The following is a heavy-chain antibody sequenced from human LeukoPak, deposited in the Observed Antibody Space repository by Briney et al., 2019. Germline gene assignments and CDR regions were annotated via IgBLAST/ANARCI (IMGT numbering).Heavy chain of an antibody. CDR3: ARGIDVINFDS. D-gene: IGHD2-21*01. V-gene: IGHV4-61*02. Sequence: SETLSLTCTVSGGSMSSGNYYWSGIRQSGGKGLEWLGRIYTRGTTNYKPSLKSRVTMLVDTSKNQFSLKLNAVTAADTAVYYCARGIDVINFDSWGQGTLVTVSS. CDR2: IYTRGTT. J-gene: IGHJ4*02. CDR1: GGSMSSGNYY.